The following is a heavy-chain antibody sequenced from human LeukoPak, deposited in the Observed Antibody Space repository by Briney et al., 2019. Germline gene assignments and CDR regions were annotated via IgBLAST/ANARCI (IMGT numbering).Heavy chain of an antibody. Sequence: GASVKVSCKASGYTFTSNGISWGRQAPGQRLEWMGWISAYNGNTNYAQKLQGRVTMTTDTSTSTAYMELRSLRSDDTAVYYCARGDYVEYFQHWGQGTLVTVSS. D-gene: IGHD4-17*01. J-gene: IGHJ1*01. CDR2: ISAYNGNT. V-gene: IGHV1-18*01. CDR1: GYTFTSNG. CDR3: ARGDYVEYFQH.